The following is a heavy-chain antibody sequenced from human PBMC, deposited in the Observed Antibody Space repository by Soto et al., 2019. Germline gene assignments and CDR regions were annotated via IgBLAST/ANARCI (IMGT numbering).Heavy chain of an antibody. Sequence: QIQLVQSGGEVKKPGASVKVSCKSSGYTFISHSMTWVRQAPGQGREWMGRISAYNGNTNYAQKFQGRVTMTTDTSTSTAYMELRSLRSDDTAVYYCARGAFCGGAPGCRDMDVWGQGTTVPVSS. D-gene: IGHD2-21*01. CDR2: ISAYNGNT. J-gene: IGHJ6*02. CDR3: ARGAFCGGAPGCRDMDV. CDR1: GYTFISHS. V-gene: IGHV1-18*01.